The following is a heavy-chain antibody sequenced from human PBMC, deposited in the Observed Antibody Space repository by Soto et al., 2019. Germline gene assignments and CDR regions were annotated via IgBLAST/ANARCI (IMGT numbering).Heavy chain of an antibody. CDR1: GFTFTSSA. CDR3: AAGMDSSGSDVPYYYYYGMDV. CDR2: IVVGSGNT. V-gene: IGHV1-58*01. D-gene: IGHD3-22*01. J-gene: IGHJ6*02. Sequence: ASVKVSCKASGFTFTSSAVQWVRQARGQRLEWIGWIVVGSGNTNYAQKFQERVTITRDMSTSTAYMELSSLRSEDTAVYYCAAGMDSSGSDVPYYYYYGMDVWG.